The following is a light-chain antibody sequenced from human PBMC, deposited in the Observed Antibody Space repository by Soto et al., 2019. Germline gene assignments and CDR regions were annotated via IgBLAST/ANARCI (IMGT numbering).Light chain of an antibody. CDR2: DIS. Sequence: EVVLTQSPGTLSLSPGERATLSCRASQSIARTYLAWYQQKPGQAPRLLIYDISTRATGIPDRFSASGSGTDFTLTISGLQPEDFAVYYCQQYGSSPITFGQGTRLEIK. CDR1: QSIARTY. J-gene: IGKJ5*01. CDR3: QQYGSSPIT. V-gene: IGKV3-20*01.